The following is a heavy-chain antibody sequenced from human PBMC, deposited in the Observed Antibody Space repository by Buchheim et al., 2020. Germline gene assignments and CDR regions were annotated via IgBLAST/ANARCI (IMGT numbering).Heavy chain of an antibody. D-gene: IGHD3-10*01. CDR1: GGSISTYY. J-gene: IGHJ4*02. CDR3: ARGRAGERFTFDY. CDR2: IFYSGST. V-gene: IGHV4-59*01. Sequence: QVQLQESGPGLVKPSETLSLTCTVSGGSISTYYWSWIRQPPGKGLEWIGHIFYSGSTNYNPPLKSRLTISVDSSKHQFSLKVSSVTAADTAVYYCARGRAGERFTFDYWGQGTL.